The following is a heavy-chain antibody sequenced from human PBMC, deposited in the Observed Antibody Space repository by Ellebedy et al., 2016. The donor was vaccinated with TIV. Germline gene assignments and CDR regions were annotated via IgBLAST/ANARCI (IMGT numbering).Heavy chain of an antibody. CDR2: ISGSGGSS. D-gene: IGHD3-9*01. Sequence: GESLKISCAASGFTFSAFAMSWGRQAPGKGLEWVSGISGSGGSSYQADSVKGLPTISRDNSKNTLLLQISNLSAEDTAVYYCARYLGLHWYPEPAAHWGQGTLVAVSS. CDR1: GFTFSAFA. CDR3: ARYLGLHWYPEPAAH. V-gene: IGHV3-23*01. J-gene: IGHJ4*02.